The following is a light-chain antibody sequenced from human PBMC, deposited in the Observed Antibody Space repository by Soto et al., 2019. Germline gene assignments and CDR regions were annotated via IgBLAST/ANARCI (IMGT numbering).Light chain of an antibody. V-gene: IGKV3-20*01. CDR3: QQYGTSQWT. J-gene: IGKJ1*01. Sequence: EIVLTQSPATLSLSPGERATLSCRASQSVSSYLAWYQQKPGQAPRLLIYGAYSRATGIPDRFSGSGSGTDFTLTISRLEPEDFAVYYCQQYGTSQWTFGQGTKVDIK. CDR2: GAY. CDR1: QSVSSY.